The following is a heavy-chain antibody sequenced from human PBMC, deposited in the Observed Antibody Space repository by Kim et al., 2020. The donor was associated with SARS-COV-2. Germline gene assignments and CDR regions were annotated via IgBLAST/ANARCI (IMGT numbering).Heavy chain of an antibody. J-gene: IGHJ3*02. D-gene: IGHD3-22*01. Sequence: TPSHKSRVTISVDTSKNQFSLKLSSVTAADTAVYYCARHRPGLLRGAFDIWGQGTMVTVSS. V-gene: IGHV4-39*01. CDR3: ARHRPGLLRGAFDI.